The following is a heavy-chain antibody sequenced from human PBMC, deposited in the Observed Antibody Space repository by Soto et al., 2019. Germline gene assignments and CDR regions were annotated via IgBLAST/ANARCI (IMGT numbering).Heavy chain of an antibody. CDR3: ASKTPNGYYYGSGSYSTYYYYMDV. V-gene: IGHV4-31*03. J-gene: IGHJ6*03. Sequence: SETLSLTCTVSGGSISSGGYYWSWIRQHPGKGLEWIGYIYYSGSTYYNPSLKSRVTISVDTSKNQFSLKLSSVTAADTAVYYCASKTPNGYYYGSGSYSTYYYYMDVWGKGTTVTVSS. D-gene: IGHD3-10*01. CDR1: GGSISSGGYY. CDR2: IYYSGST.